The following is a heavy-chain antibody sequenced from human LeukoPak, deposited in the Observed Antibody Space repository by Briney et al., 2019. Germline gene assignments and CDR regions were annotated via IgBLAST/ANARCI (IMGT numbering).Heavy chain of an antibody. D-gene: IGHD5-24*01. Sequence: GGSLRLSCAASGFTFSSYWMHWVRQAPGKGLVWVSRITNDGSSTNYADSVKGRFTISRDNAKNTLYLQMHSLRAEDTAVYYCAREGDGYNDAFDIWGQGTMVTVSS. CDR2: ITNDGSST. CDR3: AREGDGYNDAFDI. V-gene: IGHV3-74*01. J-gene: IGHJ3*02. CDR1: GFTFSSYW.